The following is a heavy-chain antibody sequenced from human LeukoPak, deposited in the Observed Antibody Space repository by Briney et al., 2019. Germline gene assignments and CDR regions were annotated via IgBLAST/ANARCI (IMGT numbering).Heavy chain of an antibody. CDR2: IHYSGAT. Sequence: ETLSLTCSVSGGSISDYYWSWIRQPPGKGLEWIGYIHYSGATNCNPSLKSRVIMSVDTSRNQFSLNLYSVTAADTAMYYCARHSSGWHLDFWGQGTLVTVSS. CDR3: ARHSSGWHLDF. CDR1: GGSISDYY. V-gene: IGHV4-59*01. D-gene: IGHD6-19*01. J-gene: IGHJ4*02.